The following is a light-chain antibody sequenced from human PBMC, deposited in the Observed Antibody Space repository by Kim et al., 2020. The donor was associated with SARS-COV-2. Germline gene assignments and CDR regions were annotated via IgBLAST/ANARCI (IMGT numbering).Light chain of an antibody. J-gene: IGLJ2*01. CDR3: NSRDSSTNHLV. V-gene: IGLV3-19*01. CDR1: RLRDYY. Sequence: ALGQTVRITCQGDRLRDYYASWYQQKPGQAPVIVIYGRNNRPSGIPDRFSGSTSGNTASLTITGAQAEDEADYYCNSRDSSTNHLVFGGGTKLTVL. CDR2: GRN.